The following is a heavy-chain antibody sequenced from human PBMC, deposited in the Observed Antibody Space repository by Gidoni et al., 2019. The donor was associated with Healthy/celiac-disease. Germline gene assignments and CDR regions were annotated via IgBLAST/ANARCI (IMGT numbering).Heavy chain of an antibody. CDR1: GFTFRSYD. Sequence: EVQLVESGGGLVQPGGSLRLSCAASGFTFRSYDMHWVRQATGKGLEWVSAIGTASDTYYPGSVKGRFTISRENAKNSLYLQMNSLRAGDTAVYYCSIAVAGTLVYWGQGTLVTVSS. D-gene: IGHD6-19*01. CDR2: IGTASDT. CDR3: SIAVAGTLVY. J-gene: IGHJ4*02. V-gene: IGHV3-13*01.